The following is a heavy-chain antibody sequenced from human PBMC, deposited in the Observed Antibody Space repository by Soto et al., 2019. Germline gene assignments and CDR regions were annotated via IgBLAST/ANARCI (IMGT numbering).Heavy chain of an antibody. CDR3: STRAYDTNGYYRFDP. Sequence: QVQLQQWGAGLLKPSETLSLTCAVDGGSFSGHSWTWIRQSPGKGLEWIGDINHSGRVNYSPSLKSRVTISLDTSKNQFSLTLSAVTDADTAMYYCSTRAYDTNGYYRFDPWGQGTLVTVSS. D-gene: IGHD3-22*01. J-gene: IGHJ5*01. CDR2: INHSGRV. CDR1: GGSFSGHS. V-gene: IGHV4-34*01.